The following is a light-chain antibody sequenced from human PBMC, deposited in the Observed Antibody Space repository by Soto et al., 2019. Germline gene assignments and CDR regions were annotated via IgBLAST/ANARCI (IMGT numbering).Light chain of an antibody. J-gene: IGKJ1*01. V-gene: IGKV1-8*01. CDR1: QGISSY. CDR3: QQYYSYLWT. Sequence: AIRMTQSPSSFSASTGDRVTITCRASQGISSYLAWYQQKPGKAPKLLIYAASTLHSGVPSRFSGSGSGTDFTLTISCLQSEDFATYYCQQYYSYLWTFGQGTKVEIK. CDR2: AAS.